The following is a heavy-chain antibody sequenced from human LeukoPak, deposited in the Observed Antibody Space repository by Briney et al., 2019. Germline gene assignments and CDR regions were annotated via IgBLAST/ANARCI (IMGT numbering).Heavy chain of an antibody. J-gene: IGHJ4*02. V-gene: IGHV4-31*03. D-gene: IGHD3-10*01. CDR3: ARESYYGSGSYLLDY. Sequence: PSQTLSLTCTVSGGSISSGGYYWRWIRQHPGKGLEWIAYIYYSGSTYYNPSLKSRVTISVDTSKNQFSLKLSSVTAADTAVYYCARESYYGSGSYLLDYWGQGTLVTVSS. CDR1: GGSISSGGYY. CDR2: IYYSGST.